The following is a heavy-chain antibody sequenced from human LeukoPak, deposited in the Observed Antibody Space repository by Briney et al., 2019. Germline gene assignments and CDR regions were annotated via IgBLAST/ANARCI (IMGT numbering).Heavy chain of an antibody. V-gene: IGHV3-21*01. CDR1: GFTFSSHS. J-gene: IGHJ6*02. CDR2: ITSSSSYI. CDR3: ARDLVVVTGIPGYYYGMDV. D-gene: IGHD2-21*02. Sequence: GGSLRLSCAASGFTFSSHSMNWVRQAPGKGLEWVSSITSSSSYIFYADSVEGRFTISRDNAKNSLYLQMNSLRAEDTAVYYCARDLVVVTGIPGYYYGMDVWGQGTTVTVSS.